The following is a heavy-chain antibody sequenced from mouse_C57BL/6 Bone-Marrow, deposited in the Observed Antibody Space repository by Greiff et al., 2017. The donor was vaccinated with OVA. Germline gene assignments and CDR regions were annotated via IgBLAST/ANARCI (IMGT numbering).Heavy chain of an antibody. V-gene: IGHV1-81*01. CDR3: ARRSSGYGFAY. CDR1: GYTFTSYG. CDR2: IYPRSGNT. D-gene: IGHD3-2*02. Sequence: QVQLQQPGAELARPGASVKLSCKASGYTFTSYGISWVKQRTGQGLEWIGEIYPRSGNTYYNEKFKGKATLTADKSSSTAYMELRSLTSEDSAGYFCARRSSGYGFAYWGQGTLVTVSA. J-gene: IGHJ3*01.